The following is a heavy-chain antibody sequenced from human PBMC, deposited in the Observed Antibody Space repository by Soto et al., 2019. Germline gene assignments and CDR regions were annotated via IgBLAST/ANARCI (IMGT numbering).Heavy chain of an antibody. CDR3: ATDFYGSGREPPFEY. CDR2: IWYDGSNK. CDR1: GFTFSSYG. D-gene: IGHD3-10*01. Sequence: QVQLVESGGGVVQPGTSLRLSCAASGFTFSSYGMHWVRQAPGKGLEWVAGIWYDGSNKYYADSLKGRFTISRDNSKNTQYMQMSTLRADDTAVYYYATDFYGSGREPPFEYWGPGTLVTVSS. J-gene: IGHJ4*02. V-gene: IGHV3-33*01.